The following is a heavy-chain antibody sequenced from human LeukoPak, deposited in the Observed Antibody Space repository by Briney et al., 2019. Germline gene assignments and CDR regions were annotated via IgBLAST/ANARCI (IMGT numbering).Heavy chain of an antibody. Sequence: GGSLRLSCAAPGFTFSSYAMSWVRQAPGKGLEWVSAISGSGGSTYYADSVKGRFTISRDNSKNTLYLQMNSLRAEDTAVYYCAKAQTYYYDSSGYYSFPYYFDYWGQGTLVTVSS. CDR3: AKAQTYYYDSSGYYSFPYYFDY. CDR1: GFTFSSYA. V-gene: IGHV3-23*01. D-gene: IGHD3-22*01. J-gene: IGHJ4*02. CDR2: ISGSGGST.